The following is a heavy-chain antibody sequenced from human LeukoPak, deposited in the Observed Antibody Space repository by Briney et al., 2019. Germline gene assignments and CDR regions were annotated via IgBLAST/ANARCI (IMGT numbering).Heavy chain of an antibody. V-gene: IGHV4-39*07. J-gene: IGHJ3*02. CDR3: ASQYCSGGSCDAFDI. CDR2: IYYSGST. D-gene: IGHD2-15*01. CDR1: GGSISSSSYY. Sequence: SETLSLTCTVSGGSISSSSYYWGWIRQPPGKGLEWIGSIYYSGSTYYNPSLKSRVTISVDTSKNQFFLKLSSVTAADTAVYYCASQYCSGGSCDAFDIWGQGTMVTVSS.